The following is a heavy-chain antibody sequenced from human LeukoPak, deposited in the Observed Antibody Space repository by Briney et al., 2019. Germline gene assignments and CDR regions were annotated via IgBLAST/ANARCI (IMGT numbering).Heavy chain of an antibody. CDR3: ARNDSSGYFDY. CDR1: DYSISSGDY. D-gene: IGHD3-22*01. Sequence: KPSETLSLTCAVSDYSISSGDYWGWIRQPPGKGLDWIGSVYHSGSTYYSPSLKSRVTISVDTTKNQFSLKLSSVTAADTAVYYCARNDSSGYFDYWGQGTLVTVSS. J-gene: IGHJ4*02. V-gene: IGHV4-38-2*01. CDR2: VYHSGST.